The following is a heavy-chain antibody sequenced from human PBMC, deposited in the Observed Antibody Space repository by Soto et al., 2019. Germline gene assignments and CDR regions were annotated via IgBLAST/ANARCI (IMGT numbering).Heavy chain of an antibody. CDR1: GFTFDDYT. CDR2: ISWDGGST. D-gene: IGHD6-6*01. J-gene: IGHJ6*02. CDR3: AKDMGADLEYSSSSVYYYGMDV. V-gene: IGHV3-43*01. Sequence: GGSLRLSCAASGFTFDDYTMHWVRQAPGKGLEWVSLISWDGGSTYYADSVKGRFTISRDNSKNSLYLQMNSLRTEDTALYYCAKDMGADLEYSSSSVYYYGMDVWGQGTTVTVSS.